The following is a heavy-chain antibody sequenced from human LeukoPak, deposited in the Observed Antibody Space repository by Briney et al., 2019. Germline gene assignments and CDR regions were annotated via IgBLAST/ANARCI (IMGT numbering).Heavy chain of an antibody. Sequence: QPGGSLRLSCAASVFTFSSYWMHWVRQAPGKGLLWVSHINSDGSTTTYADSVKGRFTISRDNAKNTMYLQMNSMRAVDTAVYFCASLGNSYNGGFDIWGQGTMVTVSS. CDR2: INSDGSTT. CDR1: VFTFSSYW. CDR3: ASLGNSYNGGFDI. D-gene: IGHD3-10*01. J-gene: IGHJ3*02. V-gene: IGHV3-74*01.